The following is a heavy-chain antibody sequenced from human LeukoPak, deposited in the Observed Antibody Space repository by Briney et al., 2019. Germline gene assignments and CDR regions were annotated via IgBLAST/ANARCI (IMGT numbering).Heavy chain of an antibody. J-gene: IGHJ4*02. V-gene: IGHV4-4*09. CDR3: ARLGSYSDH. Sequence: SETLSLTCSVSDGSTSSYYWSWIRQPPGKGLEWIGYIHSSGSTHYNPSLKSRGTTSLDTSKNPLSLKLSSVTAADTAVYYCARLGSYSDHWGQGTLVTVSS. CDR2: IHSSGST. D-gene: IGHD1-26*01. CDR1: DGSTSSYY.